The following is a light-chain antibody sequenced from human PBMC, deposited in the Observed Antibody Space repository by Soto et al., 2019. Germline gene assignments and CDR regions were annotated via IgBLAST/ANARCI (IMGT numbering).Light chain of an antibody. CDR3: HQYGKSPRT. J-gene: IGKJ1*01. V-gene: IGKV3-20*01. CDR2: GAF. CDR1: QIVTSDY. Sequence: DIVLTQSPGTLSLSPGERVTLSCRASQIVTSDYLAWYHQAPGQAPRLLIYGAFNRATGISDRFSGSGSGTDFTLSISKLERGDFGVYFCHQYGKSPRTFGQGTKVEIK.